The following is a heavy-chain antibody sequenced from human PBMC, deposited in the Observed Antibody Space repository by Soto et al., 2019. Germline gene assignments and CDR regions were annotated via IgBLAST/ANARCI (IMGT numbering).Heavy chain of an antibody. Sequence: ASVKVSCKASGYTFTSYAMHWVRQAPGQRLEWMGWINAGNGNTKYSQKFQGRVTITRDTSASTAYMELSSLRDEDTAVYYCARTAYCESGRCPPEVPYWGRGTLVTVSS. CDR2: INAGNGNT. CDR1: GYTFTSYA. J-gene: IGHJ4*02. D-gene: IGHD2-21*01. V-gene: IGHV1-3*01. CDR3: ARTAYCESGRCPPEVPY.